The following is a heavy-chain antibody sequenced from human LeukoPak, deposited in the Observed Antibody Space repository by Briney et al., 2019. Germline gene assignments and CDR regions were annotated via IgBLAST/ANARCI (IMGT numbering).Heavy chain of an antibody. CDR2: ISGYSGST. J-gene: IGHJ4*02. CDR1: GYTFTSYG. V-gene: IGHV1-18*01. CDR3: ARDFRVYCSSTTCQYYFDY. Sequence: ASVKVSCKASGYTFTSYGITWVRQAPGQGLEWMGWISGYSGSTNYAQKLQGRVTMTTDTSTNTAYMELRSLRSDDTALYYCARDFRVYCSSTTCQYYFDYWGQGTLVTVSS. D-gene: IGHD2-2*01.